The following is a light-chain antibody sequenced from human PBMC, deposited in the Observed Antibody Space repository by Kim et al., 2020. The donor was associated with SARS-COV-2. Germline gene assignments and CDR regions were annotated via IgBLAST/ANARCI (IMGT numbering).Light chain of an antibody. J-gene: IGLJ3*02. Sequence: ASVKLTCTLSSGHSTYAIAWHQQQPDKGPRYLMNLNSDGTHSKGDGIPDRFSGSSSGAERYLTISSLQSEDEADYYCQTWGTGFLVFGGGTKLTVL. CDR3: QTWGTGFLV. CDR1: SGHSTYA. V-gene: IGLV4-69*01. CDR2: LNSDGTH.